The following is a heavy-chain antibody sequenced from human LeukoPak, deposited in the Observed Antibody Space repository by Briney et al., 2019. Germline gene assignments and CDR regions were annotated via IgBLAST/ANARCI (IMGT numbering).Heavy chain of an antibody. CDR3: ARDSETYCGGDCYYDY. CDR2: IIPIFGTA. V-gene: IGHV1-69*13. Sequence: ASVKVSCKASGGTFSSYAISWVRQAPGQGLEWKGGIIPIFGTANYAQKFQGRVTITADESTSTAYMELSSPRSEDTAVYYCARDSETYCGGDCYYDYWGQGTLVTVSS. D-gene: IGHD2-21*02. CDR1: GGTFSSYA. J-gene: IGHJ4*02.